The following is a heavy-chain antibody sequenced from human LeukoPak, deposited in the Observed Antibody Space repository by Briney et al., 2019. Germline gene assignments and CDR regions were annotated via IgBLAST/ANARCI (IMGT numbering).Heavy chain of an antibody. V-gene: IGHV5-51*01. J-gene: IGHJ5*02. CDR1: GYTFTNYW. D-gene: IGHD6-13*01. CDR3: ARGTAASFDP. CDR2: IYPGDSDT. Sequence: GESLKISCEASGYTFTNYWIAWVRQMPGKGLEWMGIIYPGDSDTTYSPSFQGQVTISADKSISTAYLQWSSLKASDTAMYYCARGTAASFDPWGQGTLVTVSS.